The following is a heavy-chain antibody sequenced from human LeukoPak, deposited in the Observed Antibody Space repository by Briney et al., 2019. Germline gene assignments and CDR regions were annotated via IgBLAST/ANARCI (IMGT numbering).Heavy chain of an antibody. CDR2: ISGDGGSA. Sequence: SGGSLRLSCAASGFIFGSYAMSWVRQAPGKGLEWVSAISGDGGSAWYADSVRGRSTISRDNSKNTLYLQMNSLRAEDTAVYYCAKAGYYDFWSGYASGGYWGQGTLVTVSS. CDR1: GFIFGSYA. CDR3: AKAGYYDFWSGYASGGY. J-gene: IGHJ4*02. D-gene: IGHD3-3*01. V-gene: IGHV3-23*01.